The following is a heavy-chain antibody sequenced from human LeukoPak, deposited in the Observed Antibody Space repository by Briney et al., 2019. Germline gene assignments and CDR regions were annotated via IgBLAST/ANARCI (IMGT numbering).Heavy chain of an antibody. Sequence: GGSLRLSCAASGFTFTTYAMSWVRQAPGKGLEWVSSVSKSDGTTYYAASVKGGLTISRDNSKNTLHLQMKGLRAEATAGYYCARGSSGMDVGGKGTTVTV. V-gene: IGHV3-23*01. CDR2: VSKSDGTT. CDR3: ARGSSGMDV. CDR1: GFTFTTYA. D-gene: IGHD1-26*01. J-gene: IGHJ6*04.